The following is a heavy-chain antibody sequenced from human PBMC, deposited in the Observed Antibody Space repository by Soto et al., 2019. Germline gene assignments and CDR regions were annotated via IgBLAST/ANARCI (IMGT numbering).Heavy chain of an antibody. J-gene: IGHJ3*02. D-gene: IGHD2-21*01. CDR1: GFTFSSYA. V-gene: IGHV3-64*01. CDR2: ISSNGGST. CDR3: AREPLAYCGGDCYSGAFDI. Sequence: GGSLRLSCAASGFTFSSYAMHWVRQAPGKGLEYVSAISSNGGSTYYANSVKGRFTISRDNSKNTLYLQMGSLRAEDMAVYYCAREPLAYCGGDCYSGAFDIWGQGTMVTVSS.